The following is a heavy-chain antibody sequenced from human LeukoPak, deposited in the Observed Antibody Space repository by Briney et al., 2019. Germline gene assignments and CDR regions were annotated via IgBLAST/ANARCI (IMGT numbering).Heavy chain of an antibody. V-gene: IGHV3-74*01. Sequence: GGSLRLSCVASELTFSNYWIHWVRQAPGKGLVWVSRIRGDGIVTNYADSVEGRFTISRDNAKNTVHLQMNSLRDDDTAVYYCARANPADFNLWGRGTLVTVSS. D-gene: IGHD1-14*01. CDR1: ELTFSNYW. J-gene: IGHJ2*01. CDR3: ARANPADFNL. CDR2: IRGDGIVT.